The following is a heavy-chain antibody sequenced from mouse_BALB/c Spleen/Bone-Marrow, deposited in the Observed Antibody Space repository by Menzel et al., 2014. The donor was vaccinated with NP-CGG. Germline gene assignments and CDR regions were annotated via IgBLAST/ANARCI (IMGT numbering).Heavy chain of an antibody. J-gene: IGHJ2*01. Sequence: QVQLQQSGAELVRPGSSVKIFRKASGYAISSYWMNWVKQRPGQGLEWIGQIYPGDGDTNYNGKFKGKATLTADKSSSTAYMQISSLTSEDSAVYFCARGRGWYLDYWGQGTTLTVSS. CDR3: ARGRGWYLDY. D-gene: IGHD2-3*01. CDR2: IYPGDGDT. V-gene: IGHV1-80*01. CDR1: GYAISSYW.